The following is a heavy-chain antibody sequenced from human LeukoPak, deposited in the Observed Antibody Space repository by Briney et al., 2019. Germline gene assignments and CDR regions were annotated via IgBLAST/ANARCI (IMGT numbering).Heavy chain of an antibody. V-gene: IGHV3-7*01. CDR3: VGGIMTAVTTRYFDL. J-gene: IGHJ2*01. CDR1: GFTFSSCW. Sequence: VQPGGSLRLPCAASGFTFSSCWMSWVRQAPGKGLEWVANIKQDGSEKYYVDSVKGRFTISRDNAKNSLYLQMNSLRVEDTAVYYCVGGIMTAVTTRYFDLWGRGTVVTVSS. CDR2: IKQDGSEK. D-gene: IGHD4-17*01.